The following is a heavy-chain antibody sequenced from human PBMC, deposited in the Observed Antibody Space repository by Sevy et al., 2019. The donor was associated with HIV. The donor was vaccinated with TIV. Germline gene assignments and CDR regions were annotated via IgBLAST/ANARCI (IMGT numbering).Heavy chain of an antibody. J-gene: IGHJ6*02. CDR1: GFALSDYY. V-gene: IGHV3-11*01. CDR2: ISDGDDAI. CDR3: ARDHVKDGDLGDYYYFAMDV. D-gene: IGHD4-17*01. Sequence: GGSLRLSCAGSGFALSDYYMSWIRQAPGKGLEWLSYISDGDDAIYYADSVKGRFTISRDNAKNSLFLQMNGLRVEDTAVYYCARDHVKDGDLGDYYYFAMDVWGQGTTVTVSS.